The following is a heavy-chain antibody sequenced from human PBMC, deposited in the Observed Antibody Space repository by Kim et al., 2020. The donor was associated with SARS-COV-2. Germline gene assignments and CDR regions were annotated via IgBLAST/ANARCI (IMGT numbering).Heavy chain of an antibody. J-gene: IGHJ4*02. CDR3: ARGDEGGATTSPFDY. CDR2: INPSGGST. V-gene: IGHV1-46*01. D-gene: IGHD5-12*01. CDR1: GYTFTSYY. Sequence: ASVKVSCKASGYTFTSYYMHWVRQAPGQGLEWMGIINPSGGSTSYAQKFQGRVTMTRDTSTSTVYMELSSLRSEDTAVYYCARGDEGGATTSPFDYWGQGTLVTVSS.